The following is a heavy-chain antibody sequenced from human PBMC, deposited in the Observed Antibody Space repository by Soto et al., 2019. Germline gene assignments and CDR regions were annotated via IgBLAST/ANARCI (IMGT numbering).Heavy chain of an antibody. V-gene: IGHV4-30-2*01. J-gene: IGHJ6*02. D-gene: IGHD2-2*02. CDR2: IYHSGST. CDR1: GGSISSGGYS. CDR3: AKSSHTQYYYGMDV. Sequence: SETLSLTCAVSGGSISSGGYSWSWIRQPPGKGLEWIGYIYHSGSTYYNPSLKSRVTISVDRTKNQFSLRLSSVTTADTAVYYCAKSSHTQYYYGMDVWGQGTTVTVSS.